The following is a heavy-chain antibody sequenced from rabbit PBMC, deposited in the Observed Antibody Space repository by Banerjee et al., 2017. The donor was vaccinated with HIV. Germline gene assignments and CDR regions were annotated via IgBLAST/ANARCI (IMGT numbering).Heavy chain of an antibody. Sequence: QSLEESGGDLVKPGASLTLTCTASGFSFSSSYWICWVRQAPGKGPEWIACIDAGSNSAYYATWAKGRFTISKTSSTTVTLQMTSLTAADTATYFCARDAGYAGSNLWGPGTLVTVS. CDR1: GFSFSSSYW. D-gene: IGHD4-2*01. V-gene: IGHV1S40*01. J-gene: IGHJ4*01. CDR2: IDAGSNSA. CDR3: ARDAGYAGSNL.